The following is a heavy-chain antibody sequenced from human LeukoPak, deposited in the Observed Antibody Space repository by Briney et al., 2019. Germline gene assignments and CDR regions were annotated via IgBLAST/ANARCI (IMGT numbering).Heavy chain of an antibody. CDR2: IYYSGST. Sequence: PSETLSLTCTVSGGSISSSSYYWVWIRQPPGKGREGIGSIYYSGSTYYNPSLKSRVTISVDTSKNQFSLKLSSVTAADTAVYYCARHSLRYFDWFLGSRPPLDYWGQGTLVTVSS. J-gene: IGHJ4*02. D-gene: IGHD3-9*01. CDR1: GGSISSSSYY. CDR3: ARHSLRYFDWFLGSRPPLDY. V-gene: IGHV4-39*01.